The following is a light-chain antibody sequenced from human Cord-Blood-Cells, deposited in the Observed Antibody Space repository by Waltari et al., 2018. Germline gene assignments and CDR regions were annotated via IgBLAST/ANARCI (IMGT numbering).Light chain of an antibody. Sequence: DIQMNQSLSSLSASVGDRVTIPCQASQDISNYLNWYQQKPEKAPKLLFYDGSPLETGVPSRVCGSVSGTVFTFTISSLQPEKIATYNCQQYDNPPRTFGQGTKVEIK. CDR3: QQYDNPPRT. CDR1: QDISNY. CDR2: DGS. V-gene: IGKV1-33*01. J-gene: IGKJ1*01.